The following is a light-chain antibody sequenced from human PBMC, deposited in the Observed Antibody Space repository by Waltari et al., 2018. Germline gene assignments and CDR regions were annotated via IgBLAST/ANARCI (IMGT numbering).Light chain of an antibody. CDR1: SSDVGSYNL. V-gene: IGLV2-23*02. CDR3: CSYAGRGSSVL. J-gene: IGLJ3*02. CDR2: EVS. Sequence: QSALTQPASVSGSPGQSITISCTGTSSDVGSYNLVSWYQQHPGKAPKLIIYEVSQGPSGVSSRCSCSNSCTTASRTISVLQAEDEADYYCCSYAGRGSSVLFGGGTKLTVL.